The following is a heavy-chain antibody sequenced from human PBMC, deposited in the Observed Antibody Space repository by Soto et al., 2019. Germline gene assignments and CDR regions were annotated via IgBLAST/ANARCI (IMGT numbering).Heavy chain of an antibody. CDR3: AILWIYYGGSSRRYAFDI. J-gene: IGHJ3*02. CDR1: GGSLSRSTW. V-gene: IGHV4-4*02. D-gene: IGHD2-15*01. CDR2: IYYSGSN. Sequence: TYAASGGSLSRSTWRSCVRQLPGKGLEWIGEIYYSGSNNYNPSLKSRVTISVDKSKNQFSLKLSSVTAADTAVYYCAILWIYYGGSSRRYAFDILCQ.